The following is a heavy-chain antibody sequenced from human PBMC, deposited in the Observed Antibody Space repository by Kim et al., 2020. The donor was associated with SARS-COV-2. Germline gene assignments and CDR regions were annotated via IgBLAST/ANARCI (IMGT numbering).Heavy chain of an antibody. D-gene: IGHD1-1*01. Sequence: YYNPSLKGRVTISVDTSKNQFSLKLSSVTAADTAVYYCARLGTRPNWFDPWGQGTLVTVSS. V-gene: IGHV4-39*01. CDR3: ARLGTRPNWFDP. J-gene: IGHJ5*02.